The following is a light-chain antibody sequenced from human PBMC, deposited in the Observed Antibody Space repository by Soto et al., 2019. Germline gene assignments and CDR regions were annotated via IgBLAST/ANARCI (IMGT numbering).Light chain of an antibody. CDR3: QQRSNWPPV. V-gene: IGKV3-11*01. CDR2: DAS. J-gene: IGKJ3*01. CDR1: QSISSY. Sequence: EIVLTQSPATLSLPPGERATLSCRASQSISSYLAWYQQKPGQAPRLLIYDASNRATGIPARFSGSGSGTDLTLTISSLEPEDFAVYYCQQRSNWPPVFGPGTKVDIK.